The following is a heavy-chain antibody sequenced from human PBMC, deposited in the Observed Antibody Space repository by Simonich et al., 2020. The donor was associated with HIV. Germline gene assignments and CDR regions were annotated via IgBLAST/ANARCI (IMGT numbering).Heavy chain of an antibody. D-gene: IGHD2-2*01. CDR1: GGPFSGYY. Sequence: QVQLQQWGAGLLKPSATLSLTCAVYGGPFSGYYWSWIRQPPGKGLEWIGEINHSGSTNYNPSLKSRVTISVDTSKNQFSLKLSSVTAADTAVYYCARGFYQRLYYFDYWGQGTLVTVSS. J-gene: IGHJ4*02. V-gene: IGHV4-34*01. CDR3: ARGFYQRLYYFDY. CDR2: INHSGST.